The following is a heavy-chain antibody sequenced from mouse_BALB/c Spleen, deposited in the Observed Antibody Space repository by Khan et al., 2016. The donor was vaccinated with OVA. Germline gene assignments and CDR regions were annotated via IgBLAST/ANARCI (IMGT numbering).Heavy chain of an antibody. D-gene: IGHD1-1*01. CDR2: ISYSGNS. J-gene: IGHJ3*01. CDR1: GDSITSGY. CDR3: ACELRGFAY. Sequence: EVQLQESGPSLVKPSQTLSLTCSVTGDSITSGYWNWIRKFPGNKLEYMGYISYSGNSYYNPSLNSRISVTRDTSKTQYYLQLNSVTTEDTATYXCACELRGFAYWGQGTLVTVSA. V-gene: IGHV3-8*02.